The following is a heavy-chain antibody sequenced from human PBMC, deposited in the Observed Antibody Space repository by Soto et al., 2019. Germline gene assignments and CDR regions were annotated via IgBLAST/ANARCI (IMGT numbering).Heavy chain of an antibody. Sequence: QVQLVQSGAEVKKPGASVKVSCKASGYTFTSYGISWVRQAPGQGLEWMGWINVYNGNTNYAQKLQSIVTMTTDTTTSTAYLDLRSLRSDDTAVYFCARDTSRGEYDYWGQGTLDTVSS. CDR1: GYTFTSYG. D-gene: IGHD3-10*01. J-gene: IGHJ4*02. CDR2: INVYNGNT. CDR3: ARDTSRGEYDY. V-gene: IGHV1-18*01.